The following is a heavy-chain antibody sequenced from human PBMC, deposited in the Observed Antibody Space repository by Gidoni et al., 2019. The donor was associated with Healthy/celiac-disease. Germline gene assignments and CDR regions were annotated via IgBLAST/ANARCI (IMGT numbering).Heavy chain of an antibody. J-gene: IGHJ4*02. D-gene: IGHD3-22*01. V-gene: IGHV1-69*01. CDR2: IIPIFGTA. CDR3: VHYWDSSGYPDY. Sequence: QVQLVQSGAEVKRPGSSVKVSCKASGGTFSSYAISWVRQAPGQGLEWMGGIIPIFGTANYAQKFQGRVTITADESTSTAYMELSSLRSEDTAVYYCVHYWDSSGYPDYWGQGTLVTVSS. CDR1: GGTFSSYA.